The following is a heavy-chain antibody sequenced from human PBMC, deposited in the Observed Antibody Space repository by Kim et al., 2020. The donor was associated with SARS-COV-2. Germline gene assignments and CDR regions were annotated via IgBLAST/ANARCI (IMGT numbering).Heavy chain of an antibody. D-gene: IGHD3-16*01. V-gene: IGHV3-33*01. J-gene: IGHJ4*02. CDR2: IWNDGSKK. CDR1: GFTFSSHG. CDR3: ATSSGGDGNKNGAGDYFDY. Sequence: GGSLRLSCAASGFTFSSHGMHWVRQGPGKGLEWVAVIWNDGSKKYYVDSVKGRFTISRDDSKNTLYLQMNSLRAEDTAVYYCATSSGGDGNKNGAGDYFDYWGQGTLVTVSS.